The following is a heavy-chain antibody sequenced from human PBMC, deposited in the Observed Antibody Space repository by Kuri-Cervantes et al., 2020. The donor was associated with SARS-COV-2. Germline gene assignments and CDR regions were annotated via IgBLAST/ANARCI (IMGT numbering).Heavy chain of an antibody. CDR3: ARGAAGYSYVVDY. CDR1: GGTFSTAI. V-gene: IGHV1-69*10. Sequence: SVKVSCKASGGTFSTAIISWVRQGPGQGLEWMGGIMPALGMPNYAQKFRDRVTITADTSTATAFLELSGLKSEDTAVYYCARGAAGYSYVVDYWGQGTLVTVSS. CDR2: IMPALGMP. D-gene: IGHD5-18*01. J-gene: IGHJ4*02.